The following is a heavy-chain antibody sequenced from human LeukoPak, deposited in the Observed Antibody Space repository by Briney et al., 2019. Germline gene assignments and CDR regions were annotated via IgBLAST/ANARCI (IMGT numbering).Heavy chain of an antibody. V-gene: IGHV3-33*01. J-gene: IGHJ4*02. CDR2: IWYDGSNK. CDR1: GFTFSSYG. Sequence: HPGGSLRLSCAASGFTFSSYGMHWVRQAPSKGLEWVAVIWYDGSNKYYADSVKGRFTISRDNSKNTLYLQMNSLRAEDTAVYYCARLAIAAASLDYWGQGTLVTVSS. CDR3: ARLAIAAASLDY. D-gene: IGHD6-13*01.